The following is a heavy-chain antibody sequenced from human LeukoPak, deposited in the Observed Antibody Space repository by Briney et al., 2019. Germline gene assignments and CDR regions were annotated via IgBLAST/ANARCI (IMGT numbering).Heavy chain of an antibody. V-gene: IGHV3-30-3*01. CDR1: GFTFSSYA. CDR2: ISYDGSNK. CDR3: ARGMGFYNWSFDY. J-gene: IGHJ4*02. D-gene: IGHD5-24*01. Sequence: GRSLRLSCAASGFTFSSYAMHWVRQAPGKGLEWVAVISYDGSNKYYADSVKGRFTISRDNSKNTLYLQMNSLRAEDTAVYYCARGMGFYNWSFDYWGQGTLVTVSS.